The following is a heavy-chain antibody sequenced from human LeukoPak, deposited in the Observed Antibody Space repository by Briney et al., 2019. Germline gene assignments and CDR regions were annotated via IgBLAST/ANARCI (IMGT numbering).Heavy chain of an antibody. D-gene: IGHD6-19*01. CDR3: VRGRYSSGWFKDKNWFDP. CDR2: IYHSGTT. J-gene: IGHJ5*02. CDR1: GVAISRGGYA. Sequence: PSETLSLTCAVSGVAISRGGYAWNWIRQPPGKGLEWIAYIYHSGTTYYNPSLKSRATISVATSKTQFSLKLSSVTAADTAVYYCVRGRYSSGWFKDKNWFDPWGQGIPVTVSS. V-gene: IGHV4-30-4*07.